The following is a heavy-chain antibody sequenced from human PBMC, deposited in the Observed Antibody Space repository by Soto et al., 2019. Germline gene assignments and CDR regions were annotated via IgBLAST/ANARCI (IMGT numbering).Heavy chain of an antibody. J-gene: IGHJ4*02. CDR1: GFTFSSYA. CDR2: IGISGDT. D-gene: IGHD2-15*01. CDR3: ARGQEVGAHFFDS. Sequence: GGSLRLSCAASGFTFSSYAMSWVRQPTGKGLEWVSTIGISGDTYYAVSVKGRFTISRDNAKNSLSLQMNSLRAGDTALYFCARGQEVGAHFFDSWGQGTQVTVSS. V-gene: IGHV3-13*04.